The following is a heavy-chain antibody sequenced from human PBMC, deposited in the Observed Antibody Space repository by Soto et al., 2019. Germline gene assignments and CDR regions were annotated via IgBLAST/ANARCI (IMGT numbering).Heavy chain of an antibody. CDR2: INSDGSTT. Sequence: HPGGSLRLSCAASGFTFSTYWMHWVRQAPGKGLVWVSRINSDGSTTNYADSVKGRFTISRDNAKNSLFLQMHSLRAEDTAVYYCARGKWELLYYFDYWGQGTLVTVSS. CDR1: GFTFSTYW. V-gene: IGHV3-74*01. D-gene: IGHD1-26*01. CDR3: ARGKWELLYYFDY. J-gene: IGHJ4*02.